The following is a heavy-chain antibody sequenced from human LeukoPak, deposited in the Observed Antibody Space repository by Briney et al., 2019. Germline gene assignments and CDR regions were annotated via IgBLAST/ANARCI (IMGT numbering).Heavy chain of an antibody. Sequence: SETLSLTCTVSGGSISSYYWSWIRQPPGKGLEWIGYIYYSGSTNYNPSFKSRVTISVDTSKNQFSLKLSSVTAADTAVYYCARGGAPYGDYLNWFDPWGQGTLVTVSS. D-gene: IGHD4-17*01. CDR2: IYYSGST. V-gene: IGHV4-59*01. J-gene: IGHJ5*02. CDR1: GGSISSYY. CDR3: ARGGAPYGDYLNWFDP.